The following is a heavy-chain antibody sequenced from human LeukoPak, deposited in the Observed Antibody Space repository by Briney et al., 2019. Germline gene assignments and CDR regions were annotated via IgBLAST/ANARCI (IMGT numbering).Heavy chain of an antibody. CDR2: ISGSGGST. V-gene: IGHV3-23*01. D-gene: IGHD2-2*01. Sequence: GGSLRLSCAASGFTFSSYAMSWVRQAPGKGLEWVSAISGSGGSTYYADSVKGRFTISRDNSKNTLYLQMNSLRAEDTAVYYCARTSGSTSCYVCDWFDPWGQGTLVTVSS. CDR1: GFTFSSYA. CDR3: ARTSGSTSCYVCDWFDP. J-gene: IGHJ5*02.